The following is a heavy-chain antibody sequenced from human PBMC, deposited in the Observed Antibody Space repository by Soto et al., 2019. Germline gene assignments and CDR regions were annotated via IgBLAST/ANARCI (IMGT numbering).Heavy chain of an antibody. CDR1: GYSFTSYW. D-gene: IGHD3-22*01. Sequence: GESLKISRKGSGYSFTSYWISWVRQMPGKGPEWMGRIDPSDSYTNYSPSFQGHVTISAEKSIRPAYMQSTSLEASDTAMSYCASGGRGVRSPSVSTMIVSSPAWGRRTLVTIAS. J-gene: IGHJ5*02. CDR2: IDPSDSYT. V-gene: IGHV5-10-1*01. CDR3: ASGGRGVRSPSVSTMIVSSPA.